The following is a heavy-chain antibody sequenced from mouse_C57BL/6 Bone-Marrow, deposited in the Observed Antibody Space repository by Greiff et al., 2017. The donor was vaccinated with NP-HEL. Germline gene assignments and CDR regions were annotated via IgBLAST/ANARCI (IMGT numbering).Heavy chain of an antibody. Sequence: EVQLQQFGPELVKPGASVKIPCKASGYTFTDYNMDWVKQSHGKSLEWIGDINPNNGGTIYNQKFKGKATLTVDKSSSTAYMELRSLTSEDTAVYYCARENSNYYYFDYWGQGTTLTVSS. CDR3: ARENSNYYYFDY. CDR1: GYTFTDYN. J-gene: IGHJ2*01. CDR2: INPNNGGT. D-gene: IGHD2-5*01. V-gene: IGHV1-18*01.